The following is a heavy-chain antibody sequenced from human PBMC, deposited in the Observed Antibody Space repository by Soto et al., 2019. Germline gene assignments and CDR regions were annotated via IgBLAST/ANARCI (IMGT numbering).Heavy chain of an antibody. J-gene: IGHJ3*02. Sequence: GGSLRLSCAASGFTFSSYAMSWVRQAPGKGLEWVSAISGSGGSTYYADSVKGRFTISRDNSKNSLYLQMNSLRAEDTAVYYCARGSKNHKLGYCSSTSCPLRAFDIWGQGTMVTVSS. CDR2: ISGSGGST. V-gene: IGHV3-23*01. D-gene: IGHD2-2*01. CDR1: GFTFSSYA. CDR3: ARGSKNHKLGYCSSTSCPLRAFDI.